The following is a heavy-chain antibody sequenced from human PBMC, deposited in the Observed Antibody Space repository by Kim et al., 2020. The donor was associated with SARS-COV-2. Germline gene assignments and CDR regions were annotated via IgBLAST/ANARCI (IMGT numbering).Heavy chain of an antibody. CDR1: GGSFSGYY. D-gene: IGHD4-17*01. Sequence: SETLSLTCAVYGGSFSGYYWSWIRQPPGKGLEWIGEINHSGSTNYNPSLKSRVTISVDTSKNQFSLKLSSVTAADTAVYYCARAAPGEGFQYGDYSGGYFQHWGQGTLVTVSS. J-gene: IGHJ1*01. CDR2: INHSGST. V-gene: IGHV4-34*01. CDR3: ARAAPGEGFQYGDYSGGYFQH.